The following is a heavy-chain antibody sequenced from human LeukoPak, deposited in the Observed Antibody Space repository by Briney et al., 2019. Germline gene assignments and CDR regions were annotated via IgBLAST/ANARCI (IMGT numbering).Heavy chain of an antibody. CDR1: GFDFNSYT. CDR3: ARGGARYLDT. D-gene: IGHD3-9*01. V-gene: IGHV3-7*01. CDR2: MKEDGSDL. J-gene: IGHJ5*02. Sequence: GGSLRLSCVASGFDFNSYTMSWARQAPGKGLEWVAKMKEDGSDLYYVDSVKGRFTICRDNAKNSLCLQMSSLRVEDTAVYYCARGGARYLDTWGQGSLVIVSS.